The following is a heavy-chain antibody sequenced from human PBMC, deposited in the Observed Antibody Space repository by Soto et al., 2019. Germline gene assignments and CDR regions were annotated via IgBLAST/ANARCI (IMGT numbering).Heavy chain of an antibody. CDR2: IYYSGST. D-gene: IGHD3-3*01. CDR3: ARARFWSGPLFDY. J-gene: IGHJ4*02. V-gene: IGHV4-59*01. Sequence: SETLSLTCTVSGGSISSYYWSWIRQPPGKGLEWIGYIYYSGSTNYNPSLKSRVTISVDTSKNQFSLKLSSVAAAYTAVYFCARARFWSGPLFDYWGQGTLVTVSS. CDR1: GGSISSYY.